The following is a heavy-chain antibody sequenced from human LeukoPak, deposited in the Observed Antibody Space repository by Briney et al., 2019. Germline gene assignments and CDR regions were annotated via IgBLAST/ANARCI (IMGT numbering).Heavy chain of an antibody. CDR3: TRDSGTYNWFDP. D-gene: IGHD1-26*01. Sequence: GGSLKLSCAAPGFTFSGSAIHWVRQSSGKGLEWVGQIDKKDKGYATATAYAASVKGRFTISRDDSINTAYLQMKSLKTEDTALYYCTRDSGTYNWFDPWGQGTLVTVSS. CDR2: IDKKDKGYATAT. J-gene: IGHJ5*02. CDR1: GFTFSGSA. V-gene: IGHV3-73*01.